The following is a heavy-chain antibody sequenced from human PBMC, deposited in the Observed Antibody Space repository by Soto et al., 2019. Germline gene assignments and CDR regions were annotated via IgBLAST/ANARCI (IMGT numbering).Heavy chain of an antibody. CDR2: INPSGGGT. Sequence: RASVKVSCKASGYTFSNYYIHWVRQAPGQGLEWMGIINPSGGGTSYAQKFQGRVTFTRDTSTNTVYMQLTSLRSGDTALCYCARVSDQNWFDPWGQGTQVTVSS. D-gene: IGHD2-2*01. CDR1: GYTFSNYY. CDR3: ARVSDQNWFDP. V-gene: IGHV1-46*01. J-gene: IGHJ5*02.